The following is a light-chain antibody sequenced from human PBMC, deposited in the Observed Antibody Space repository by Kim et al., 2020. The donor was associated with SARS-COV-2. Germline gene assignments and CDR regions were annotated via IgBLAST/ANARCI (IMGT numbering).Light chain of an antibody. CDR3: QQSNRFPIT. CDR2: AAS. J-gene: IGKJ5*01. V-gene: IGKV1-12*01. CDR1: QGIASL. Sequence: DVQMTQSPSSVFASVGDIVTITCRASQGIASLLAWYQQKPGKDPKLLIYAASALQSGVPSRVCGSGSGREFTLTIRSLQPEDVATYFCQQSNRFPITVGQGTRLEIK.